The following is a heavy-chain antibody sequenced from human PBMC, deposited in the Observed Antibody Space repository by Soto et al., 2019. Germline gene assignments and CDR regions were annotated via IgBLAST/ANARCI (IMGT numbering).Heavy chain of an antibody. J-gene: IGHJ6*02. V-gene: IGHV5-51*01. CDR3: ARQGCSSTSCYARYYYYGMDV. D-gene: IGHD2-2*01. CDR1: GYSFTSYW. Sequence: PGESLKISCKGSGYSFTSYWIGWVRQMPGKGLEWMGIIYPGDSDTRYSPSFQGQVTISADKSISTAYLQWSSLKASDTAMYYCARQGCSSTSCYARYYYYGMDVWGQGTTVTSP. CDR2: IYPGDSDT.